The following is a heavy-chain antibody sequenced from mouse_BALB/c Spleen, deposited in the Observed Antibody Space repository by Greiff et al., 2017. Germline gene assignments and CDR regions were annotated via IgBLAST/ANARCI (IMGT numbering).Heavy chain of an antibody. CDR2: IWAGGST. CDR3: ARWGYGLYAMDY. D-gene: IGHD2-10*02. V-gene: IGHV2-9*02. J-gene: IGHJ4*01. Sequence: VKLQESGPGLVAPSQSLSITCTVSGFSLTSYGVHWVRQPPGKGLEWLGVIWAGGSTNYNSALMSRLSISKDNSKSQVFLKMNSLQTDDTAMYYCARWGYGLYAMDYWGQGTSVTVSS. CDR1: GFSLTSYG.